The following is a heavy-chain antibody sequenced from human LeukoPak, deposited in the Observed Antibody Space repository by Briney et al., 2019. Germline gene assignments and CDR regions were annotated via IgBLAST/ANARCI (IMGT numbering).Heavy chain of an antibody. J-gene: IGHJ5*02. CDR3: ARLDGYCSGGSCYSVSFVDP. V-gene: IGHV4-39*01. Sequence: PSETLSLTCTVSGGSISSSNYYXGWIRQPPGKXXXXXXXXXXXGSTYYNPSLKSRVTISVDTSKNQFSLKLSSVTAADTAVYXXARLDGYCSGGSCYSVSFVDPWGQGTLVTVSS. CDR2: XXXXGST. D-gene: IGHD2-15*01. CDR1: GGSISSSNYY.